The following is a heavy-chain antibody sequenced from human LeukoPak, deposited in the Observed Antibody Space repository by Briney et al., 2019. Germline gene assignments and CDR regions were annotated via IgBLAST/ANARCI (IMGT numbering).Heavy chain of an antibody. Sequence: PSETLSLTCAVYGGSFSGYYWSWIRQPPGKGLEWIGEINHSGSTNYNPSLKSRVTISVDTSKNQFSLKLSSVTAADTAVYYCARVVATGKNDYGGQGTLVTVSS. D-gene: IGHD5-12*01. CDR2: INHSGST. V-gene: IGHV4-34*01. CDR3: ARVVATGKNDY. CDR1: GGSFSGYY. J-gene: IGHJ4*02.